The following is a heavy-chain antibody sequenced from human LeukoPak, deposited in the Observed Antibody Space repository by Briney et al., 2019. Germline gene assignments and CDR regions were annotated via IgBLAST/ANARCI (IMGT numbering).Heavy chain of an antibody. Sequence: GGSLRLSCAASGFTVSSNYMSWVRQAPGKGLEWVSVIYSGGSTYYADSVKGRFTISRDNSKNTLYLQMNSLSAEDTAVYYCARAEQLLLDYWGQGTLVTVSS. CDR3: ARAEQLLLDY. CDR1: GFTVSSNY. J-gene: IGHJ4*02. D-gene: IGHD6-6*01. V-gene: IGHV3-66*02. CDR2: IYSGGST.